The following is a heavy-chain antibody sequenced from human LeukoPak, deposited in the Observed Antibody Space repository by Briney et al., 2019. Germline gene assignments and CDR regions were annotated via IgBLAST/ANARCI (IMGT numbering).Heavy chain of an antibody. Sequence: SETLSLTCAVYGVSFSGYYWSWIRQPPGKGLEWIGEINHSGSTNYNPSLKSRVTISVDTSKNQFSLKLSSVTAADTAVYYCARDYGSAWGYWGQGTLVTVSS. CDR1: GVSFSGYY. CDR3: ARDYGSAWGY. J-gene: IGHJ4*02. D-gene: IGHD3-10*01. V-gene: IGHV4-34*01. CDR2: INHSGST.